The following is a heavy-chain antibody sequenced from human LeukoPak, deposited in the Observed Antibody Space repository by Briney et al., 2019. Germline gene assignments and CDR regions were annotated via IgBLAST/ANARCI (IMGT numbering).Heavy chain of an antibody. D-gene: IGHD3-10*01. CDR1: GGSISSGGYY. V-gene: IGHV4-30-2*01. CDR2: IYHSGST. J-gene: IGHJ4*02. Sequence: SETLSLTCTVSGGSISSGGYYWSWIRQPPGKGLEWIGYIYHSGSTYYNPSLKSRVTISVDRSKNQFSLKLSSVTAADTAVYYCARDYYYGSGSYVTTYFDYWGQGTLVTVSS. CDR3: ARDYYYGSGSYVTTYFDY.